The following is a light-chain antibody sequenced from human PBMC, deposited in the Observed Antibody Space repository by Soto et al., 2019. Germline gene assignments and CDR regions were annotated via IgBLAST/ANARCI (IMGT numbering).Light chain of an antibody. CDR2: GAS. CDR1: QSVSSSY. Sequence: EIVLTQSPGTLSLSPGERATLSCRASQSVSSSYLAWYQQKPGQAPRPLIHGASSRATGIPDRFSGSGSGTDFALSISRREPEDFAVYYCHQCDGSPRLTCGGGTKLEIK. CDR3: HQCDGSPRLT. J-gene: IGKJ4*01. V-gene: IGKV3-20*01.